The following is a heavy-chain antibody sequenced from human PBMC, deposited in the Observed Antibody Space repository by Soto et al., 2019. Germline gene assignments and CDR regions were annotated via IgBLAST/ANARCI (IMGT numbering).Heavy chain of an antibody. CDR1: GYSFTSYS. J-gene: IGHJ3*01. Sequence: GASVKVSCKASGYSFTSYSIAWVRQAPGQGLEWMGWISAHSGKTNYPQKFQGRVTMTIDTSSSTAYMELRSLRSDDTAVYYCTREPQFMVNADDALEVWGQGTRVSVSS. D-gene: IGHD2-8*01. CDR3: TREPQFMVNADDALEV. CDR2: ISAHSGKT. V-gene: IGHV1-18*01.